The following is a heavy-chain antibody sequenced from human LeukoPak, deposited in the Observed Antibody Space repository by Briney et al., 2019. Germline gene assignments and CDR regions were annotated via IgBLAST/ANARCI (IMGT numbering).Heavy chain of an antibody. Sequence: PSETLSLTCTVSGGSISNYYWNWLRQPPGKGLEWIGYIYYTGSTNYSPSLRGRVSISVDTSKNQFSLKLSSVTAADTAIYYCARSPLTYNSVWFDYWGQGTLVTVSS. D-gene: IGHD6-25*01. J-gene: IGHJ4*02. CDR1: GGSISNYY. CDR2: IYYTGST. CDR3: ARSPLTYNSVWFDY. V-gene: IGHV4-59*01.